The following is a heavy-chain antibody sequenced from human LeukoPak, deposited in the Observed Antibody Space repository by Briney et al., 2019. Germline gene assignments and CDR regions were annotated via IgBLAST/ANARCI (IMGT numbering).Heavy chain of an antibody. V-gene: IGHV4-59*01. J-gene: IGHJ3*02. Sequence: SETLSLTCTVSGGSISSYYWSWIRQPPGKRLEWIGYIYYSGSTNYNPSLKSRVTISVDTSKNQFSLKLSSVTAADTAVYYCARSYDSSGYYYVGAFDIWGQGTMVTVSS. CDR3: ARSYDSSGYYYVGAFDI. D-gene: IGHD3-22*01. CDR2: IYYSGST. CDR1: GGSISSYY.